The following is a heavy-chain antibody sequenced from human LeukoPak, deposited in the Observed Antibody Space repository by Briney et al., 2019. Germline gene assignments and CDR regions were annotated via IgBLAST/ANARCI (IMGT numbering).Heavy chain of an antibody. J-gene: IGHJ5*02. D-gene: IGHD3-10*01. V-gene: IGHV4-61*08. CDR1: GGSISSGDYY. Sequence: SETLSLTCTVSGGSISSGDYYWSWIRQPPGKGLEWIGYIYYSGSTNYNPSLKSRVTISVDTSKNQFSLKLSSVTAADTAVHYCARVSYYYGSGRVGFDPWGQGTLVTVSS. CDR2: IYYSGST. CDR3: ARVSYYYGSGRVGFDP.